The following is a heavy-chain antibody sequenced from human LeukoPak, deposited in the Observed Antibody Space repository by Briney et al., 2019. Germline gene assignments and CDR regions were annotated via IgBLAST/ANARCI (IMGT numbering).Heavy chain of an antibody. D-gene: IGHD5-12*01. Sequence: QPGGSLRLSCAASGFTFSSYGMHWVRQAPGKGLEWVAVISYDGSNKYYADSVKGRFTISRDNSKNTLYLQMNSLRAEDTAVYYCAKEGYIVATHYFDYWGQGTLVTVSS. J-gene: IGHJ4*02. CDR2: ISYDGSNK. V-gene: IGHV3-30*18. CDR3: AKEGYIVATHYFDY. CDR1: GFTFSSYG.